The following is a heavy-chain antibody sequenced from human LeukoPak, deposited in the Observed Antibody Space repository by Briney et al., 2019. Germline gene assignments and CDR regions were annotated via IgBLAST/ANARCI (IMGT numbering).Heavy chain of an antibody. CDR3: ARSLVVVVPAARGDWFDP. CDR1: GYTFTSYG. V-gene: IGHV1-18*01. D-gene: IGHD2-2*01. Sequence: ASVKVSCKASGYTFTSYGISWVRQAPGQGLEWMGWISAYNGNTNYAQKLQGRVTMTTDISTSAAYMELRSLRSDDTAVYYCARSLVVVVPAARGDWFDPWGQGTLVTVSS. J-gene: IGHJ5*02. CDR2: ISAYNGNT.